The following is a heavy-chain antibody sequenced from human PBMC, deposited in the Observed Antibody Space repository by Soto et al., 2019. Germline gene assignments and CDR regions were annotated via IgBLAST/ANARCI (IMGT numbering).Heavy chain of an antibody. CDR1: GFTFSSYA. J-gene: IGHJ6*02. D-gene: IGHD2-2*01. Sequence: GGSLRLSCAASGFTFSSYAMSWVRQAPGKGLEWVSAISGSGGSTYYADSVKGRFTISRDNSKNTLYLQMNSLRAEDTAVYYYAKDLWAAMRSYYYGMDVWGQGTTVTVSS. CDR3: AKDLWAAMRSYYYGMDV. V-gene: IGHV3-23*01. CDR2: ISGSGGST.